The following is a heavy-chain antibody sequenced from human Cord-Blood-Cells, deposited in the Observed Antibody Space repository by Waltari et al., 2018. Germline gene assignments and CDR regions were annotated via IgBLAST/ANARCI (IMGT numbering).Heavy chain of an antibody. CDR3: ARRSRGNGLDY. J-gene: IGHJ4*02. CDR2: INHSGST. Sequence: QVQLQQWGAGLLTPSETLSLTCAAYGASFSGYYWSWIRQPPGKGLEWIGEINHSGSTNYNPSLKSRVTISVDTSKNQFSLKLSSVTAADTAVYYCARRSRGNGLDYWGQGTLVTVSS. D-gene: IGHD1-1*01. V-gene: IGHV4-34*01. CDR1: GASFSGYY.